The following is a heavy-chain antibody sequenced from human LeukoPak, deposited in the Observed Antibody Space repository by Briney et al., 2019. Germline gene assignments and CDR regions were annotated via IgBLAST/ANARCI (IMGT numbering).Heavy chain of an antibody. CDR3: ARGWELRKVCMDV. J-gene: IGHJ6*03. D-gene: IGHD1-26*01. Sequence: SETLSLTCAVYGGSFSGYFWSWIRQPPGKGLEWIGEINHVGSTNYNPSLKSRVTIPVDTSKNQFSLKLSSVTAADTAVYYCARGWELRKVCMDVWGKGTTVTVSS. CDR1: GGSFSGYF. V-gene: IGHV4-34*01. CDR2: INHVGST.